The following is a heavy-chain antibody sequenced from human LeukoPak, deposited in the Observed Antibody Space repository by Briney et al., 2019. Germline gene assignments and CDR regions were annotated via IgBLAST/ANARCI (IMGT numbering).Heavy chain of an antibody. CDR3: ARVSYYYDSSGYRTLYYFDY. Sequence: SETLSLTCTVSGGSISSSSYYWGWIRQPPGKGLEWIGSIYYSGSTYYNPSLKSRVTISVDTSKNQFSLKLSSVTAADTAVYYCARVSYYYDSSGYRTLYYFDYWGQGTLVTVSS. J-gene: IGHJ4*02. CDR1: GGSISSSSYY. CDR2: IYYSGST. D-gene: IGHD3-22*01. V-gene: IGHV4-39*07.